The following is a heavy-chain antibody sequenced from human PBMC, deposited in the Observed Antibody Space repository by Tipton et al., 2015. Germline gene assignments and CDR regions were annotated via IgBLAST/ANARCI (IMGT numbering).Heavy chain of an antibody. J-gene: IGHJ4*02. V-gene: IGHV3-21*01. CDR1: GFTFSNCS. CDR3: AKEGYDILTGYSDY. D-gene: IGHD3-9*01. CDR2: ISAGSSSI. Sequence: SLRLSCAASGFTFSNCSMHWVRQAPGKGLEWVSSISAGSSSIYYADSVEGRFTISRDNSKNTLYLQMNSPRAEDTAVYYCAKEGYDILTGYSDYWGQGTLVTVPS.